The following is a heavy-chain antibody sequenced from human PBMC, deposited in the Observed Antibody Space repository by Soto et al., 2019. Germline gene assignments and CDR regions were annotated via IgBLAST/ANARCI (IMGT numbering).Heavy chain of an antibody. CDR2: INPHSGGT. CDR3: ARGGVRTRGYCSSTSCDWDY. D-gene: IGHD2-2*01. V-gene: IGHV1-2*04. Sequence: QVQLVQSGAEVKKPGASVKVSCKASGYTFTGYYMHWVRQAPGQGLEWMGWINPHSGGTNYAQKFQGWVTMTRDTSISTAYMELSRLRSDDTAVYYCARGGVRTRGYCSSTSCDWDYWGQGTLVTVSS. J-gene: IGHJ4*02. CDR1: GYTFTGYY.